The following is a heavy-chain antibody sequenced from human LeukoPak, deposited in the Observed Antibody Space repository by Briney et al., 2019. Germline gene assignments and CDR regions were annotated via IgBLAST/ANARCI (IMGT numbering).Heavy chain of an antibody. CDR1: GFTFSSYG. D-gene: IGHD5-18*01. V-gene: IGHV3-21*01. CDR2: ISSSSGYI. J-gene: IGHJ4*02. Sequence: GGSLRLSCAASGFTFSSYGINWVRQAPGKGLEWVSSISSSSGYIYYADSVKGRFTISRDNAKNSLYLQMNSLRAEDTAVYYCARDRYHYGYEVDYWGQGTLVTVSS. CDR3: ARDRYHYGYEVDY.